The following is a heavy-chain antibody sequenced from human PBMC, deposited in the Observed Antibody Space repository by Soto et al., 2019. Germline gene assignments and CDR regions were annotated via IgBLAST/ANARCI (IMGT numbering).Heavy chain of an antibody. V-gene: IGHV4-4*02. CDR1: GGSISSSNW. CDR2: IYHSGST. D-gene: IGHD5-18*01. Sequence: QVQLQESGPGLVKPSGTLSLTCAVSGGSISSSNWWSWVRQPPGKGLEWIGEIYHSGSTNYNPSLKSRVTISVDKSKNQFSLKLSSVTAVDAAVYYCARDLGSDTAMVSWFDPWGQGTLVTVSS. CDR3: ARDLGSDTAMVSWFDP. J-gene: IGHJ5*02.